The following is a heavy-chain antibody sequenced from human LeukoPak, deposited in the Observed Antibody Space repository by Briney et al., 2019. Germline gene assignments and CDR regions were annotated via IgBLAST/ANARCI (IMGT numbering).Heavy chain of an antibody. D-gene: IGHD6-13*01. CDR1: GGSISSHY. Sequence: SETLSLTCTVSGGSISSHYWSWIRQPPGKGLEWIGYIYYSGSTNYNPSLKSRVTISVDTSKNQFSLKLSSVTAADTAVYYCARAAAGYNWFDPWGQGTLVTVSS. J-gene: IGHJ5*02. CDR2: IYYSGST. CDR3: ARAAAGYNWFDP. V-gene: IGHV4-59*11.